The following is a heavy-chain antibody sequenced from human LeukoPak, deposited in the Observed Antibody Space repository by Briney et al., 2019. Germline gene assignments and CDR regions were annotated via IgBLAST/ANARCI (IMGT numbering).Heavy chain of an antibody. V-gene: IGHV4-61*01. CDR3: ASTATLYYYGSGSYYPDY. CDR1: GGSVSSGSYY. D-gene: IGHD3-10*01. CDR2: IYYSGST. Sequence: PSETLSLTSTVSGGSVSSGSYYWRWVRQPPGKGLEWIGYIYYSGSTNYDPSLESRVTISVDTSKNQFSLKLSSVTAADTAVYYCASTATLYYYGSGSYYPDYWGQGTLVTVSS. J-gene: IGHJ4*02.